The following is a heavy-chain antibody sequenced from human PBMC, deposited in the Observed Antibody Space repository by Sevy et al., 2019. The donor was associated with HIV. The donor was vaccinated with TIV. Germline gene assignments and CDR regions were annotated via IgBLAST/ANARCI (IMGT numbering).Heavy chain of an antibody. CDR3: AKETHYYDSSGYYYVKTNSYYFNY. V-gene: IGHV3-23*01. J-gene: IGHJ4*02. D-gene: IGHD3-22*01. CDR1: GFTFSSYA. Sequence: GGSLRLSCAASGFTFSSYAMSWVRQAPGKGLEWVSAISGSGGSTYYADSVKGRFTISRYNSKNTLYLQMNSLRAEDTVVYYGAKETHYYDSSGYYYVKTNSYYFNYWGQGTLVTVSS. CDR2: ISGSGGST.